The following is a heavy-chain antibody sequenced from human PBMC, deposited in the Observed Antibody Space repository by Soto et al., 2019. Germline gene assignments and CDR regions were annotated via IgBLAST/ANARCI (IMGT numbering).Heavy chain of an antibody. D-gene: IGHD3-16*01. CDR3: ARGSWGGDGIDV. CDR1: GFIFSTYT. V-gene: IGHV3-21*01. CDR2: ISSSSRDI. Sequence: LRLSCAASGFIFSTYTINWVRQAPGKGLEWVASISSSSRDIFYADSVKARFTISRDNANSSVDLQMNSLRVGDTAIYYCARGSWGGDGIDVWGQGTTVTVSS. J-gene: IGHJ6*02.